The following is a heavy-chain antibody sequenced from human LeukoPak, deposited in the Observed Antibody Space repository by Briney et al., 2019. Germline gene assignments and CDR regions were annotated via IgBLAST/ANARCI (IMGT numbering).Heavy chain of an antibody. CDR2: IIPIFGTA. CDR3: ARGIVAARALDY. D-gene: IGHD6-6*01. J-gene: IGHJ4*02. Sequence: SVKVSCKASGGTFSSYAISWVRQAPGQGLEWMGGIIPIFGTANYAQKFQGRVTITTDESTSTAYMELSSLRSEDTAVYYCARGIVAARALDYWGQGTLVTVSS. V-gene: IGHV1-69*05. CDR1: GGTFSSYA.